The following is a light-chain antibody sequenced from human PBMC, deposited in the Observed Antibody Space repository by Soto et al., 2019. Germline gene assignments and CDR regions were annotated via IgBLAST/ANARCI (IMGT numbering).Light chain of an antibody. CDR1: QSIARN. J-gene: IGKJ5*01. Sequence: DIVMTQSPATLSVSPGERASLSCRASQSIARNLAWYQHNPGQAPRLLIYAASTRATGISDRFSGSGSGTEFTLTISSLQSEDFAVYYCQQYNTWPPITFGQGTRLEIK. CDR2: AAS. V-gene: IGKV3-15*01. CDR3: QQYNTWPPIT.